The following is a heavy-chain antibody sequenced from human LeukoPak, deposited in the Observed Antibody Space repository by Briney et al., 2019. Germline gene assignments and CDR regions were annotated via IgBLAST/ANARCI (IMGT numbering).Heavy chain of an antibody. Sequence: PGGSLRLSCAASGFTFSSFWMSWVRQAPGKGLEWVANIKQDGSEQFYMDSVEGRFSISRDNAKNSLYLQMNSPRAEDTAVYYCAELGITMTGGVWGKGTTVTISS. J-gene: IGHJ6*04. CDR1: GFTFSSFW. CDR3: AELGITMTGGV. D-gene: IGHD3-10*02. CDR2: IKQDGSEQ. V-gene: IGHV3-7*01.